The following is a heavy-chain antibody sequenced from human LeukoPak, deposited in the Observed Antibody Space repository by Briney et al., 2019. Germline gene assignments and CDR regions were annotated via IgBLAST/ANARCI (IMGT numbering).Heavy chain of an antibody. CDR2: IHYSGSM. J-gene: IGHJ4*02. CDR3: ARGSTGAWDY. Sequence: SETLSLTCTVSGGSISSHYWSWIRQPSGKGLEWIGYIHYSGSMNHNPALKSRVTISVDTSKNQFFLKLTSVTAADTAVYYCARGSTGAWDYWGQGTLVTVSS. V-gene: IGHV4-59*11. D-gene: IGHD1-1*01. CDR1: GGSISSHY.